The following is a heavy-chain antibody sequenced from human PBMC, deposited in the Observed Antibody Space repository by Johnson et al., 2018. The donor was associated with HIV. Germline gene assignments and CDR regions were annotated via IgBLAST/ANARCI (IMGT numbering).Heavy chain of an antibody. CDR3: ARDGESQQLPLGDAFDV. CDR2: LYSGGST. Sequence: VQLVESGGGLVQPGGSLRLSCAASGFIVSSNYMSWVRQAPGKGLEWVSVLYSGGSTYYADSVKGRFSISRDNSKNTLYLQMNSLRAEDTAVYFCARDGESQQLPLGDAFDVWGQGTMVTVSS. J-gene: IGHJ3*01. D-gene: IGHD6-13*01. CDR1: GFIVSSNY. V-gene: IGHV3-66*01.